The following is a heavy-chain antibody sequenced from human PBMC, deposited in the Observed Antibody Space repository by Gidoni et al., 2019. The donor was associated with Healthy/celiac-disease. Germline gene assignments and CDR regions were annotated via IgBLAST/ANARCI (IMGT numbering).Heavy chain of an antibody. CDR1: GFTFSSYD. CDR2: IGTAGDT. Sequence: EVQLVESGGGLVQPGGSLRLSCAASGFTFSSYDMHWVRQATGKGLEWVSAIGTAGDTYYPGSVKGRFTISRENAKNSLYLQMNSLRAGDTAVYYCARGEYGSGSYWAPGGMDVWGQGTTVTVSS. CDR3: ARGEYGSGSYWAPGGMDV. D-gene: IGHD3-10*01. V-gene: IGHV3-13*01. J-gene: IGHJ6*02.